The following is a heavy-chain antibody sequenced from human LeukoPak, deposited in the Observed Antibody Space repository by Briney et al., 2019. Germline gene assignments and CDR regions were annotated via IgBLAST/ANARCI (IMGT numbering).Heavy chain of an antibody. V-gene: IGHV3-48*03. CDR1: GFTFSSYE. Sequence: GGSLRLSCAASGFTFSSYEMNRVRQAPGKWLEWVSYISSSGSTIYYADSVRGRFTISRDNAKTSLYLQMNSLRAEDTAVYYCARDLSGVTGYTYGRGIDYWGQGTLVTVSS. J-gene: IGHJ4*02. CDR2: ISSSGSTI. CDR3: ARDLSGVTGYTYGRGIDY. D-gene: IGHD5-18*01.